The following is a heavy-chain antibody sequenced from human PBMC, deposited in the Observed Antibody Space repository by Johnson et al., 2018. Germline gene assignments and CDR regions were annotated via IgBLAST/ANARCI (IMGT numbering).Heavy chain of an antibody. D-gene: IGHD2-21*01. J-gene: IGHJ6*03. CDR2: ISSSGTRI. CDR1: GFSVSDYY. Sequence: QVQLVQSGGGLVKPGGSLRLSCTASGFSVSDYYMSWIRQAPGKGLAWVSYISSSGTRIYYADSVKGRFTLSRDNAKNSLYLQMNSLRAEDTAVYYCARDAYCGANCYWYMDVWGKGTTVTVSS. CDR3: ARDAYCGANCYWYMDV. V-gene: IGHV3-11*04.